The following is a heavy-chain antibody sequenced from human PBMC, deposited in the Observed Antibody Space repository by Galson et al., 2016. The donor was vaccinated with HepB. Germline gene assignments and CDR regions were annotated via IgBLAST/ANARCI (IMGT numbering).Heavy chain of an antibody. Sequence: WVRQAPGKGLEWISYISSGGETIYCADSVKGRFTISRDNARSSLYLHMNSLRAEDSAVYYCAREGDGYYGSTTHFDHWGQGTLVTVSS. J-gene: IGHJ4*02. V-gene: IGHV3-11*01. CDR2: ISSGGETI. CDR3: AREGDGYYGSTTHFDH. D-gene: IGHD3-10*01.